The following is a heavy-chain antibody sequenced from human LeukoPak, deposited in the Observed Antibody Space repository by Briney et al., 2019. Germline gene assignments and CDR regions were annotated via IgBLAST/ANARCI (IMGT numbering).Heavy chain of an antibody. CDR1: GFTFSSYA. CDR3: ATNPQDDYGDYVLGY. V-gene: IGHV3-23*01. Sequence: PGGSLRLSCAASGFTFSSYAMSWVRQAPGKGLEWVSAISGSGGSTYYADSVKGRFTTSRNNTKNTRYLQMNSLRAEDTAVYYCATNPQDDYGDYVLGYWGQGTLVTVSS. D-gene: IGHD4-17*01. J-gene: IGHJ4*02. CDR2: ISGSGGST.